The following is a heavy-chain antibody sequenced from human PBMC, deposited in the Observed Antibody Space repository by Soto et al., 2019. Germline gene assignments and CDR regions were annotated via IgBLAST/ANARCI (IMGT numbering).Heavy chain of an antibody. CDR3: ARHYYGWGATYGFDP. V-gene: IGHV3-21*01. D-gene: IGHD3-10*01. CDR1: GFTFRIYS. CDR2: ISSSSSYI. Sequence: SLRISCGSSGFTFRIYSMNWLRQAPGKGLEWVSSISSSSSYIYYADSVKGRFTISRDNAKNSLYLQMNSLRAEDTAVDYCARHYYGWGATYGFDPWG. J-gene: IGHJ5*02.